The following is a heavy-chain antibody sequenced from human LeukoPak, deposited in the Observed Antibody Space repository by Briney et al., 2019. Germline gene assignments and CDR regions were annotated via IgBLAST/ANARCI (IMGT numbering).Heavy chain of an antibody. V-gene: IGHV4-39*07. J-gene: IGHJ5*02. CDR1: GGSISSSSYY. D-gene: IGHD3-22*01. CDR3: VRDSSGWYRWFDP. Sequence: SETLSLTCTASGGSISSSSYYWGWIRQPPGKGLEWIGSIYYSGSTYYNPSLKSRVTISVDTSKNQFSLKLSSVTAADTAVYYCVRDSSGWYRWFDPWGQGTLVTVSS. CDR2: IYYSGST.